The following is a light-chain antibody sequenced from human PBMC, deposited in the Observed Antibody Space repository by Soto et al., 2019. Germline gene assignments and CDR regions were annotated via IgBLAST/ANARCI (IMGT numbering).Light chain of an antibody. CDR2: EDN. Sequence: FMLTQPLSMSESPGKTVTISCSRSSGNIASGFVQWYQQRPGSAPTTVIYEDNQRPSGVPDRFSGSIDTSSNSATLTISGLQTEDEADYYCQSYHSSYPYVFGTGTKVTVL. J-gene: IGLJ1*01. V-gene: IGLV6-57*03. CDR1: SGNIASGF. CDR3: QSYHSSYPYV.